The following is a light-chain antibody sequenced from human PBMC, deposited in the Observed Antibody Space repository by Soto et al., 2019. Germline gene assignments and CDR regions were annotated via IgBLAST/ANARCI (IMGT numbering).Light chain of an antibody. CDR3: HHYET. J-gene: IGKJ1*01. V-gene: IGKV3-20*01. Sequence: EIVLTQSPGTLSLSPGYRATLSCRASQSVSRSYLGWYQQKPGQAPRLLMYVASIRAAGVPDRFSGSGSGTEFTLTISRLEPEDSTVYYCHHYETFGQGTKVDIK. CDR2: VAS. CDR1: QSVSRSY.